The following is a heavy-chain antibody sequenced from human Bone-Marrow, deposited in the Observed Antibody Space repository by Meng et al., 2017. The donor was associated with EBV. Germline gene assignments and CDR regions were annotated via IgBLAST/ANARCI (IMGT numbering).Heavy chain of an antibody. Sequence: VRLVQSGPEVKKPGSSVMGSCKTSGGTFRSDAISWVRQAPGQGLVWMGGLIPMTGVAHYAQKFQDRVSIIADESTSTHYLELSSLRSEDTAIYFCASESGRGFTPDYWGQGTLVTVSS. CDR3: ASESGRGFTPDY. CDR1: GGTFRSDA. V-gene: IGHV1-69*01. D-gene: IGHD3-10*01. CDR2: LIPMTGVA. J-gene: IGHJ4*02.